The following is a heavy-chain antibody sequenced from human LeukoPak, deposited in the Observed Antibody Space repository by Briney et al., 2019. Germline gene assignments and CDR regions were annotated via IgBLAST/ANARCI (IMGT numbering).Heavy chain of an antibody. CDR2: IKQDGSEK. Sequence: GGSLRLSCAASGFTFSNYWMSWVRQAPGKGLEWVANIKQDGSEKYYEDSLKGRFTISRDNAKNSLYLQMNSLRAEDTAVYYCARDLGNGYTDYWGQGTLVTVSS. CDR3: ARDLGNGYTDY. J-gene: IGHJ4*02. CDR1: GFTFSNYW. V-gene: IGHV3-7*01. D-gene: IGHD2-2*02.